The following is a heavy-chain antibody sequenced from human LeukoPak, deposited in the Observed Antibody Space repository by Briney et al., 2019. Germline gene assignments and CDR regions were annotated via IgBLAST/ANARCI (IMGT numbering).Heavy chain of an antibody. J-gene: IGHJ3*02. CDR1: GGSISSYY. Sequence: PSETLSLTCTVSGGSISSYYWSWIRQPPGKGLEWIGYIYYSGSTNYNPSLKSRVTISVDTSKNQFSLRLSSVTAADTAVYYCARAAAGSDAFDIWGQGTMVTVSS. CDR2: IYYSGST. D-gene: IGHD6-13*01. V-gene: IGHV4-59*12. CDR3: ARAAAGSDAFDI.